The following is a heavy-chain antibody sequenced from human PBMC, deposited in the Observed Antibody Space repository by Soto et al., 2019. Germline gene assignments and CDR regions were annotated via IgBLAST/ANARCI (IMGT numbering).Heavy chain of an antibody. Sequence: QVQLQESGPGLVKPSETLTLTCAVSGASISKGKWWSWVRQPPGKGLEWIGEISHSVSPNYNPSLRSRFTIEVDQSKNQFSLKFSVTAADTAMYYCTRDGDYGYSLAYWGQGTLVTVSS. CDR1: GASISKGKW. V-gene: IGHV4-4*02. CDR3: TRDGDYGYSLAY. J-gene: IGHJ4*02. CDR2: ISHSVSP. D-gene: IGHD2-21*01.